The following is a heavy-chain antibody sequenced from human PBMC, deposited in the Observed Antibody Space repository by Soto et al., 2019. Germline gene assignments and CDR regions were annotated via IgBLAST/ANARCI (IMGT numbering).Heavy chain of an antibody. D-gene: IGHD5-12*01. CDR1: SGSISSSSYY. CDR2: IYYSGST. CDR3: ARDPLHPESGYGKNYYFEY. J-gene: IGHJ4*02. V-gene: IGHV4-39*02. Sequence: SDTLSLTFTVSSGSISSSSYYWVLIRHPPWKWLEWIGSIYYSGSTYYNPSLKSRVTISVDTSKNQFSLKLSSVTAADTAVYYCARDPLHPESGYGKNYYFEYWGQGTLVNVSS.